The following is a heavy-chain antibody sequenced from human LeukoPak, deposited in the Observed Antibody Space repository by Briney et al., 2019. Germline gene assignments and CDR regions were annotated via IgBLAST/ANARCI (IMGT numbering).Heavy chain of an antibody. J-gene: IGHJ4*02. CDR2: VFHSGST. CDR1: GDSTRSSYYY. V-gene: IGHV4-39*01. D-gene: IGHD1-26*01. Sequence: PSETLSLTCTVSGDSTRSSYYYWGWIRQPPGKGLEWIGSVFHSGSTYFNPSLKSRVTISVDTSKNQFSLNLRSVTAADTAVYYCARRRYSGSYFDWGQGTLVTVSS. CDR3: ARRRYSGSYFD.